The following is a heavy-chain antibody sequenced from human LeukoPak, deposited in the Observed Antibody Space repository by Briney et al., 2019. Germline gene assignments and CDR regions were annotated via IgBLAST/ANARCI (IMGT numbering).Heavy chain of an antibody. Sequence: GGSLRLSCAASGFTFSDYYMTWVRQAPGKGLEWVSYISSSGSTMYYADSVKGRFTISRDNSKNTLYLQMNSLRAEDTAVYYCAKDTAMVPTVAFDYWGQGTLVTVSS. D-gene: IGHD5-18*01. V-gene: IGHV3-11*01. CDR3: AKDTAMVPTVAFDY. J-gene: IGHJ4*02. CDR1: GFTFSDYY. CDR2: ISSSGSTM.